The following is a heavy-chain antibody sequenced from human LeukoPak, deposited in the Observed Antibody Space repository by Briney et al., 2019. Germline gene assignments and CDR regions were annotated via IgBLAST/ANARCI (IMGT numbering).Heavy chain of an antibody. CDR2: IFPGDSDT. D-gene: IGHD2-2*01. J-gene: IGHJ4*02. Sequence: GESLKISCKGSGYSFTSYWIGWVRQMSGKGLEWMGIIFPGDSDTRYSPSFQGQVTISADKSISTAYLQWSSLKASDTAMYFCARGYCSSTSCLTAFDHWGQGTLVTVSS. V-gene: IGHV5-51*01. CDR3: ARGYCSSTSCLTAFDH. CDR1: GYSFTSYW.